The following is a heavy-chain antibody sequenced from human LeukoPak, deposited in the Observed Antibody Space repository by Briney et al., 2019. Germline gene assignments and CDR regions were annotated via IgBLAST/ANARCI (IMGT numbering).Heavy chain of an antibody. D-gene: IGHD3-3*01. J-gene: IGHJ5*02. V-gene: IGHV1-69*05. Sequence: GASVKVSCKASGYTFTTHDLTWARQAPGQGLEWMGGIIPIFGTANYAQKFQGRVTITTDESTSTAYMELSSLRSEDTAVYYCARESGNYDFRTWGQGTLVTVSS. CDR2: IIPIFGTA. CDR3: ARESGNYDFRT. CDR1: GYTFTTHD.